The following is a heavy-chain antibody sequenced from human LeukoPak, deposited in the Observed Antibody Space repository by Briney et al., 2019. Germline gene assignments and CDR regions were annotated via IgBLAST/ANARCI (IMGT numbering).Heavy chain of an antibody. CDR1: GGSLSSGSYY. D-gene: IGHD3-22*01. CDR2: IYNSGNT. V-gene: IGHV4-61*02. Sequence: SQTLSLIRTVSGGSLSSGSYYWSWIRQPAGKGLEWIGRIYNSGNTNYNPSLKSRVTISVDTSKNQFSLKLSSVTAADTAVYYCARDHYYYDSTGYYYLDYWGQGTLVTVSS. CDR3: ARDHYYYDSTGYYYLDY. J-gene: IGHJ4*02.